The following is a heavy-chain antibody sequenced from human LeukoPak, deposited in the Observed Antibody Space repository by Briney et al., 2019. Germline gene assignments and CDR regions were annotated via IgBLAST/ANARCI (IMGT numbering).Heavy chain of an antibody. D-gene: IGHD3-22*01. CDR3: ARGRPITMIRY. CDR2: INHSGST. CDR1: GGSLSGYY. V-gene: IGHV4-34*01. J-gene: IGHJ4*02. Sequence: SETLSLTCAVYGGSLSGYYWSWIRQPPGKGLEWIGEINHSGSTNYNPSLKSRVTISVDTSKNQFSLKLSSVTAADTAVYYCARGRPITMIRYWGQGTLVTVSS.